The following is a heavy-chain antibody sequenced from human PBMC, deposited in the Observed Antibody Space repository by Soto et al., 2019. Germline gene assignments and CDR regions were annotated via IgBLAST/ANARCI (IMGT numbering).Heavy chain of an antibody. J-gene: IGHJ5*02. V-gene: IGHV1-69*13. CDR2: IIPIFGTT. CDR1: GGTFSNYA. CDR3: AKDGGREGYFGKWFDH. Sequence: ASVKVSCKASGGTFSNYAITWVRQAPGQGLEWLGRIIPIFGTTDYAQKFQGRVTITADESTTTAYMELSSLRSDDTAVYYCAKDGGREGYFGKWFDHWGQGTLVTVSS. D-gene: IGHD2-15*01.